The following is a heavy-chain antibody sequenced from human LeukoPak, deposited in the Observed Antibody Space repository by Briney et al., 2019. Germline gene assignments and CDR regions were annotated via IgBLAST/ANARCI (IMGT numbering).Heavy chain of an antibody. J-gene: IGHJ4*02. CDR3: ARDRRNYYGSGSYYNLDY. CDR1: GGTFSSYA. CDR2: IIPIFGTA. Sequence: ASVNVSCKASGGTFSSYAISWVRQAPGQGLEWMGGIIPIFGTANYAQKFQGRVTITADKSTSTAYMELSSLRSEDTAVYYCARDRRNYYGSGSYYNLDYWGQGTLVTVSS. V-gene: IGHV1-69*06. D-gene: IGHD3-10*01.